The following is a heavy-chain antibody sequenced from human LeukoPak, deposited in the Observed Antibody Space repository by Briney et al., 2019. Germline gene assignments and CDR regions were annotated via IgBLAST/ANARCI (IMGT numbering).Heavy chain of an antibody. CDR3: ARDGAPRTDY. V-gene: IGHV3-48*03. D-gene: IGHD3-16*01. Sequence: GGSLRLSCAASGFTFSSYEMNWVRQAPGEGLEWVSYISSTGSLKYYADSVKGRFTISRDNVRDSLYLQMNSLRVDDTAVYYCARDGAPRTDYWGQGTLVTVSS. CDR2: ISSTGSLK. J-gene: IGHJ4*02. CDR1: GFTFSSYE.